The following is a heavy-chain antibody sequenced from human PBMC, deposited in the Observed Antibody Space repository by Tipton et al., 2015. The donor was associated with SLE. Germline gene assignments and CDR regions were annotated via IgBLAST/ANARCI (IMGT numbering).Heavy chain of an antibody. J-gene: IGHJ5*02. CDR3: ARDFDYGDYGWFDP. Sequence: TLSLTCTVSGGSISSGSDYWSWIRQPAGKGLEWIGRIYTSGSTNYNPSLKSRVTMSVDTSKNQFSLKLSSVTAADTAVYYCARDFDYGDYGWFDPWGQGTLVTVSS. D-gene: IGHD4-17*01. CDR1: GGSISSGSDY. V-gene: IGHV4-61*02. CDR2: IYTSGST.